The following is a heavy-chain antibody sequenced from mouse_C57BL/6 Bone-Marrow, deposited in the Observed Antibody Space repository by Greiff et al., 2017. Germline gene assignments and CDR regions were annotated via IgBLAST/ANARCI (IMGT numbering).Heavy chain of an antibody. CDR2: IYPGGGYT. CDR1: GYTFTNYW. V-gene: IGHV1-63*01. J-gene: IGHJ1*03. CDR3: ARFYYEYERGYWYFDV. D-gene: IGHD2-4*01. Sequence: QVQLQQSGAELVRPGTSVKMSCKASGYTFTNYWIGWAKQRPGHGLEWIGDIYPGGGYTNYNEKFKGKATLTADKSSSTAYMQFSSLTSEDSAIYYCARFYYEYERGYWYFDVWGTGTTVTVSS.